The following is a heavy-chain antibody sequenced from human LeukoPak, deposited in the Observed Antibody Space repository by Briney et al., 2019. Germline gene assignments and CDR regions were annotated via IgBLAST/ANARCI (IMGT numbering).Heavy chain of an antibody. Sequence: GGSLRLSCAASGFTFSSYAMHWVRQAPGKGLEWVAVISYDGNNNYYADSVKGRFTISRDNSKNTLYLQMNSLRAEDTAVYYCARGTPSSSGWLYYGMDVWGQGTTVTVSS. CDR1: GFTFSSYA. CDR2: ISYDGNNN. D-gene: IGHD6-19*01. J-gene: IGHJ6*02. V-gene: IGHV3-30-3*01. CDR3: ARGTPSSSGWLYYGMDV.